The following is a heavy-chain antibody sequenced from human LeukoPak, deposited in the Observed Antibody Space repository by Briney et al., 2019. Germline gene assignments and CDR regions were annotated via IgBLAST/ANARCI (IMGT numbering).Heavy chain of an antibody. V-gene: IGHV4-34*01. J-gene: IGHJ5*02. CDR2: IYYSGST. CDR3: ASRYGSVSSSGFDP. CDR1: GGSFSGYY. D-gene: IGHD3-10*01. Sequence: SETLSLTCAVYGGSFSGYYWSWIRQPPGKGLEWIGSIYYSGSTYYNPSLKSRVTISVDTSKNQFSLKLSSVTAADTAVYYCASRYGSVSSSGFDPWGQGTLVTVSS.